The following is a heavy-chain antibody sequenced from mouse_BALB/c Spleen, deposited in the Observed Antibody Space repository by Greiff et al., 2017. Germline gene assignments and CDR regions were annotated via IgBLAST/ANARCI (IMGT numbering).Heavy chain of an antibody. CDR1: GYAFSSYW. J-gene: IGHJ1*01. V-gene: IGHV1-80*01. CDR2: IYPGDGDT. D-gene: IGHD4-1*01. Sequence: VQLQQSGAELVRPGSSVKISCKASGYAFSSYWMNWVKQRPGQGLEWIGQIYPGDGDTNYNGKFKGKATLTADKSSSTAYMQLSSLTSEDSAVYFCARSSGTYWYFDVWGAGTTVTVSS. CDR3: ARSSGTYWYFDV.